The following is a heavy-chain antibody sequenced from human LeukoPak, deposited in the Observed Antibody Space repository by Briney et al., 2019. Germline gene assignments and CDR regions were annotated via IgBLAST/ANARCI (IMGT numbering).Heavy chain of an antibody. J-gene: IGHJ4*02. CDR2: LYSADST. CDR3: AREKAPNGPDY. V-gene: IGHV3-66*01. D-gene: IGHD4-17*01. CDR1: GFTVSSKY. Sequence: GGSLRLSCATVGFTVSSKYMSWVRQAPGKGLEWVSILYSADSTNYADSVKGRFTISSDNSKNTLYLQMNSLRVEDTAVYYCAREKAPNGPDYWGQGTLVTVSS.